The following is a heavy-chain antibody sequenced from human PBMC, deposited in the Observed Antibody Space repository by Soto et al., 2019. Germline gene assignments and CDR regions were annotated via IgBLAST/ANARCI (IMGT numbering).Heavy chain of an antibody. CDR3: ARVRCFNGLCHTADYGMDV. Sequence: SVKVSCKASGDVFRSYGINWVRQAPGQGLEWMGGIIPISGATNYAQKFQGRVAITADESTDTVYMELSRLRSEDTAVYFCARVRCFNGLCHTADYGMDVWGQGTTVTSP. CDR1: GDVFRSYG. D-gene: IGHD2-8*01. CDR2: IIPISGAT. J-gene: IGHJ6*02. V-gene: IGHV1-69*13.